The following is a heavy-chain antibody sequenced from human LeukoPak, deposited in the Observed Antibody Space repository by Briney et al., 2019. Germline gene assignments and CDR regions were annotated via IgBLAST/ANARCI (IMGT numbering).Heavy chain of an antibody. CDR3: AKGRRDGYNYDY. CDR2: ISAGGGST. D-gene: IGHD5-24*01. Sequence: GGSLRLSCAASGFTFSSYAMSWVRQAAGKGLEWVSAISAGGGSTYYADSVKGRFTISRDSSENTLYLQMNSLRAEDTAVYYCAKGRRDGYNYDYWGQGTPVTVSS. J-gene: IGHJ4*02. CDR1: GFTFSSYA. V-gene: IGHV3-23*01.